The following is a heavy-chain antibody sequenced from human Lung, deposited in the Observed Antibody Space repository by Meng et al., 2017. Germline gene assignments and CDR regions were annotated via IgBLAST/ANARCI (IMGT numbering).Heavy chain of an antibody. D-gene: IGHD1-14*01. CDR2: ISSSSSYI. CDR1: GFTFSNCS. Sequence: EVQLVETGGGLGKPGGSLRLSCAASGFTFSNCSMNWVRPAPGKGWEWDSSISSSSSYIYYADSVKGRFTNSRDNAKNSLYLQMNSLRAEDTAVYYCAGPTGLSHFDYWGQGTLVTVSS. CDR3: AGPTGLSHFDY. J-gene: IGHJ4*02. V-gene: IGHV3-21*01.